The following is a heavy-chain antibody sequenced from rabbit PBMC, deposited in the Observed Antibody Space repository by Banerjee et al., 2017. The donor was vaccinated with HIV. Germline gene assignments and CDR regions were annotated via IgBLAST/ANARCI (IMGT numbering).Heavy chain of an antibody. CDR2: IYAGNSAIT. J-gene: IGHJ4*01. Sequence: QEQLEESGGDLVKPEGSLTLTCKASGFDLSSYYYMCWVRQAPGKGLEWIACIYAGNSAITWYASWARGRFTISKTSSTTVTLQMTSLTVADTATYFCARGYTGYGYAIDYFNLWGQGTLVTVS. CDR3: ARGYTGYGYAIDYFNL. V-gene: IGHV1S45*01. D-gene: IGHD6-1*01. CDR1: GFDLSSYYY.